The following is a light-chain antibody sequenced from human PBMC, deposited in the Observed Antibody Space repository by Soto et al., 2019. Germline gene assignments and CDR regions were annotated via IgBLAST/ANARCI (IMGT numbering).Light chain of an antibody. J-gene: IGLJ1*01. V-gene: IGLV2-14*01. CDR3: SSYTTNSTPYV. Sequence: QSALTQPASVSGSPGQSITIYCTGSSSDVGGYNYVSWYQQHPGKAPKLIIYEVSNRPSGVSNRFSGSKSGNTASLTISGLQAEDEADYYCSSYTTNSTPYVFGTGTKLTVL. CDR2: EVS. CDR1: SSDVGGYNY.